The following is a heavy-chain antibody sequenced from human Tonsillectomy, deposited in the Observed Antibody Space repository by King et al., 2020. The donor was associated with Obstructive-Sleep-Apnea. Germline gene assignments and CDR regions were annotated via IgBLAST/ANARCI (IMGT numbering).Heavy chain of an antibody. D-gene: IGHD2-21*02. CDR3: ARVTRKFDY. V-gene: IGHV4-34*01. Sequence: VQLQQWGAGLLKPSETLSLTCAVYGGSFSGYYWSWIRQPPGKGLEWIGEINHSGSTNYNPSLKSRVTISVDTSKNQISLKLSSVTAADTAVYYCARVTRKFDYWGQGTLVTVSS. CDR2: INHSGST. CDR1: GGSFSGYY. J-gene: IGHJ4*02.